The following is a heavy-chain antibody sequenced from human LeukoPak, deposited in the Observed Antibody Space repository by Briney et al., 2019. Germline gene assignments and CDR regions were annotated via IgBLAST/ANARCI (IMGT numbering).Heavy chain of an antibody. CDR1: GGSISSGGYY. J-gene: IGHJ3*02. V-gene: IGHV4-31*03. CDR3: ARAPDFDAFDI. CDR2: IYYSGST. D-gene: IGHD2-21*02. Sequence: SETLSLTCTVSGGSISSGGYYWTWIRQHPGKGLEWIGYIYYSGSTDYNPSLMSRLTISLERSKNRFSLKLTSVTAADTAVYYCARAPDFDAFDIWGQGTKVTVSS.